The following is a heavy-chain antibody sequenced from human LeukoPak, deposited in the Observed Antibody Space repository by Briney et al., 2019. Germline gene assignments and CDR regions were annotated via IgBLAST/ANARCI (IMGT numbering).Heavy chain of an antibody. CDR2: IYYGGRT. CDR1: GGSISSYH. CDR3: ARHSLKLVDADFDY. J-gene: IGHJ4*02. D-gene: IGHD3-16*02. V-gene: IGHV4-59*08. Sequence: ETLSLTCSVSGGSISSYHWSWIRQPPGKGLEWIGYIYYGGRTNYNPSLKSRVTISVDTSKNQLSLTVSSVTAADTAIYYCARHSLKLVDADFDYWGQGTLVTVSS.